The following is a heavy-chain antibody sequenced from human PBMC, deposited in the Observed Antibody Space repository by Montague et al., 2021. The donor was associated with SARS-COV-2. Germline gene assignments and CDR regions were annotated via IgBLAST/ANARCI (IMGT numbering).Heavy chain of an antibody. CDR3: AKDLSGYDFWSGPTTHYYYYGMDV. V-gene: IGHV3-23*03. Sequence: SLRLSCVASGFTFSSYAMSWVRQAPGKGLEWVSVIYSGGSSTYYSDSVKGRFTISRDNSKNTLYLQMNSLRAEDTAVYYCAKDLSGYDFWSGPTTHYYYYGMDVWGQGTTVTVSS. CDR2: IYSGGSST. CDR1: GFTFSSYA. J-gene: IGHJ6*02. D-gene: IGHD3-3*01.